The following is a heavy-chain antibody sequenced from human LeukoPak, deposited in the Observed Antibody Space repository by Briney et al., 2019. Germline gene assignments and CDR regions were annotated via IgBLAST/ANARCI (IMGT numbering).Heavy chain of an antibody. Sequence: GGSLRLSCAASGFIFRNYAMSWVRQAPGKGLEWVSAITGSGDSTYYADSVKGRFTISRDNSKNTLYVEMNTLRAEDTAVYYCAKWGDYDILTGYYVSDFWGQGTLVTVSS. D-gene: IGHD3-9*01. V-gene: IGHV3-23*01. CDR2: ITGSGDST. CDR1: GFIFRNYA. CDR3: AKWGDYDILTGYYVSDF. J-gene: IGHJ4*02.